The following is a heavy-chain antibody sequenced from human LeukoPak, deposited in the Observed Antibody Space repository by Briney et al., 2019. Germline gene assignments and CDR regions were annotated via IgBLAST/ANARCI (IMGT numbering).Heavy chain of an antibody. Sequence: SVKVSCKASGGTFSSYAISWVRQAPGQGLEWMGGIIPIFGTANYAQKFQGRVTITADESTSTAYMELRSLRSDDTAVYYCARDLLWFGELPSEGYWGQGTLVTVSS. CDR1: GGTFSSYA. CDR3: ARDLLWFGELPSEGY. D-gene: IGHD3-10*01. V-gene: IGHV1-69*01. CDR2: IIPIFGTA. J-gene: IGHJ4*02.